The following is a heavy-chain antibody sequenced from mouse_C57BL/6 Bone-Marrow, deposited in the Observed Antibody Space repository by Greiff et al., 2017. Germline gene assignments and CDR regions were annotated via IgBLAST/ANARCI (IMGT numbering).Heavy chain of an antibody. Sequence: EVHLVEPGGGLVKPGGSLKLSCAASGFTFSDYGMHWVRQAPEKGLEWVAYISSACSTIYYADTVKGRFTISRDNAKNTLFLQMTSLRSADAAMCYCGRRVGCDGLAYWGQGTLVTVSA. V-gene: IGHV5-17*01. CDR1: GFTFSDYG. CDR3: GRRVGCDGLAY. CDR2: ISSACSTI. D-gene: IGHD1-1*02. J-gene: IGHJ3*01.